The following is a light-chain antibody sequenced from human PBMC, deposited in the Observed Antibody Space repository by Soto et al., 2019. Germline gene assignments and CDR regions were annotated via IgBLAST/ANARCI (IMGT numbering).Light chain of an antibody. CDR3: QQYNSYPRT. CDR2: EAS. Sequence: DIQVTQSPSAVSASVGDRVTITCRASQSINSCLAWYQQKSGKAPKLLIYEASTVDSGVPTRCSGSGSGTDCTLTITRLQPEDFAAYYCQQYNSYPRTFGGGTKVDIK. J-gene: IGKJ4*01. V-gene: IGKV1-5*03. CDR1: QSINSC.